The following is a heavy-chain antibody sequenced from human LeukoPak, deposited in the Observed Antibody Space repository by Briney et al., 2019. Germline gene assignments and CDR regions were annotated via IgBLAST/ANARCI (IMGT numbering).Heavy chain of an antibody. J-gene: IGHJ4*02. CDR3: ARVSVSIFGVVISIDY. CDR2: INPNSGGT. Sequence: VASVKVSCKASGYTFTGYYMHWVRQAPGQGLEWMGWINPNSGGTNYAQKFQGRVTMTRDMSISTAYMELSRLRSDDTAVYYCARVSVSIFGVVISIDYWGQGTLVTVSS. D-gene: IGHD3-3*01. CDR1: GYTFTGYY. V-gene: IGHV1-2*02.